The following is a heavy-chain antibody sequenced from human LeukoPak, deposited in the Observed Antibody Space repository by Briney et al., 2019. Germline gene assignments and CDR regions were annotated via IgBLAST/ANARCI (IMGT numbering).Heavy chain of an antibody. CDR2: IYYSGST. CDR1: GGSISSSSYY. J-gene: IGHJ3*02. D-gene: IGHD6-13*01. Sequence: SETLSLTCTVSGGSISSSSYYWGWIRQPPGKGLEWIGSIYYSGSTYYNPSLKSRVTISVDTSKNQFSLKLSSVTAADTAVYYCARDVRLEVAAADAFDIWGQGTMVTVSS. CDR3: ARDVRLEVAAADAFDI. V-gene: IGHV4-39*07.